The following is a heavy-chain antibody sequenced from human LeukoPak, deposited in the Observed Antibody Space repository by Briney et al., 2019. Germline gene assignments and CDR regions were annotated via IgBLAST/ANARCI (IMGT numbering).Heavy chain of an antibody. CDR1: GGSISSSTYY. V-gene: IGHV4-39*01. CDR3: AKQAYSSNLGWFDP. J-gene: IGHJ5*02. Sequence: SETLSLTCSVSGGSISSSTYYWGWIRQPPGKGLEWIGNIYNSGSTYYNPSLKSRVTISVDTSKNQFSLKLSSVTAADTAVYYCAKQAYSSNLGWFDPWGQGTLVTVSS. CDR2: IYNSGST. D-gene: IGHD6-13*01.